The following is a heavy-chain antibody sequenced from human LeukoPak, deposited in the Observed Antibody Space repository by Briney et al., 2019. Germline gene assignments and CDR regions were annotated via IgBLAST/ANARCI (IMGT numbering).Heavy chain of an antibody. D-gene: IGHD6-13*01. Sequence: PGGSLRLSCAASGFTFRSYAVTWVRQAPRKGLEWVSGITASGGSTVYADSVRGRFTISRDNSKNTLSLHMNSLRAEDTAVYYCAKGLIGSSWFNPRNYYFDSWGQGTLVTVSS. CDR2: ITASGGST. CDR3: AKGLIGSSWFNPRNYYFDS. J-gene: IGHJ4*02. V-gene: IGHV3-23*01. CDR1: GFTFRSYA.